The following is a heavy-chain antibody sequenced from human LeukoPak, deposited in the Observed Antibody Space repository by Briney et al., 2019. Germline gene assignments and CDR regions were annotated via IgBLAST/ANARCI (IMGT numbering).Heavy chain of an antibody. J-gene: IGHJ4*02. V-gene: IGHV4-39*01. CDR3: ARHHLPRGIAATPFDY. CDR2: IYDSWRT. Sequence: PSETLSLTCTVSGGSISSSSYYSGWIRQPPGKGLEWIGSIYDSWRTYYNPSLKSRVTISVDTAKNQFSLKMSSVTAADTAVYYCARHHLPRGIAATPFDYWGQGTLVTVSS. CDR1: GGSISSSSYY. D-gene: IGHD5-12*01.